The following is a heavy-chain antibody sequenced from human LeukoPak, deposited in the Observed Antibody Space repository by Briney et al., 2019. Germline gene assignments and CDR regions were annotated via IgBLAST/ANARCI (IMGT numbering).Heavy chain of an antibody. D-gene: IGHD3-22*01. J-gene: IGHJ5*02. CDR2: IYRSGST. Sequence: SETLSLTCTVSDYSISSGYYWGWIRQPPGKGLEWIGNIYRSGSTYYNPSLKSRVTISVDTSKNQFSLKLRSVTAADTAVYYCASGTETMIHSSWFDPWGQGALVTVSS. CDR3: ASGTETMIHSSWFDP. V-gene: IGHV4-38-2*02. CDR1: DYSISSGYY.